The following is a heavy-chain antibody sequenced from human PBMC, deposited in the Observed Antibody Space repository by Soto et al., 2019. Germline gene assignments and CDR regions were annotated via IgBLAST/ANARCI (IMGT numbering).Heavy chain of an antibody. Sequence: ASVKVSCKASGYTFTSCGISWVRQAPGQGLEWMGWISAYNGNTNYAQKLQGRVTMTTDTSTSTAYMELRSLRSDDTAVYYCARLGYCSSTSCYDYYYYGMDVWGQGTTVTVSS. D-gene: IGHD2-2*03. CDR3: ARLGYCSSTSCYDYYYYGMDV. J-gene: IGHJ6*02. V-gene: IGHV1-18*01. CDR2: ISAYNGNT. CDR1: GYTFTSCG.